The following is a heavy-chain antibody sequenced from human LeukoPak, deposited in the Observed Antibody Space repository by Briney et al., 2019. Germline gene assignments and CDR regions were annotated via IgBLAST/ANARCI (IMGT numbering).Heavy chain of an antibody. D-gene: IGHD2-15*01. CDR2: ISSSSSYK. CDR1: GFTFSDYS. J-gene: IGHJ4*01. Sequence: GGSLRLSCAASGFTFSDYSFNWVRQAPGKGLEWVSSISSSSSYKYYADSLKGRFTISRDNAKNSLYLRVNSPRAEDTAVYYCARINDIDNSYHLDFWGHGTLVTVSS. CDR3: ARINDIDNSYHLDF. V-gene: IGHV3-21*01.